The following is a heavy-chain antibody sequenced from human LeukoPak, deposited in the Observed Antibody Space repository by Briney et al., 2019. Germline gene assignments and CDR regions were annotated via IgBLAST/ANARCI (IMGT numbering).Heavy chain of an antibody. D-gene: IGHD6-19*01. CDR3: ARGSGWYPH. CDR2: ISDSGGS. V-gene: IGHV4-61*01. Sequence: SETLSLTCSVSGGSVSSGISYWSWIRQPPGEGLEWIAYISDSGGSDYNPSLRGRVTISLDTSKNQFSLRLTSVTAADTAVYYCARGSGWYPHWGQGTLVTVSS. CDR1: GGSVSSGISY. J-gene: IGHJ1*01.